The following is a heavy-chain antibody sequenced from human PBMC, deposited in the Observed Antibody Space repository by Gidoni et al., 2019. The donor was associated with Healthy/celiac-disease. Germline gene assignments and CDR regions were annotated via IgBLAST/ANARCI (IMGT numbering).Heavy chain of an antibody. CDR1: GFTFSSYG. Sequence: QVQLVESGGGVVQPGRSLRLSCAASGFTFSSYGMHGVRQAPCKGLEWVAVISYDVSNKYYADSVKGRFTISRDNSKNTLYLQMNSLRAEETAVYYCASSSSTSWIGVAFDIWGQGTMVTVSS. V-gene: IGHV3-30*03. CDR3: ASSSSTSWIGVAFDI. D-gene: IGHD2-2*01. J-gene: IGHJ3*02. CDR2: ISYDVSNK.